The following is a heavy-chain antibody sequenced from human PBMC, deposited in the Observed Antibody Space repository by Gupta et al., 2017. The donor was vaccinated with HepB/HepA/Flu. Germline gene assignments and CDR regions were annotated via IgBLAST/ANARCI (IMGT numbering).Heavy chain of an antibody. CDR1: GGSFSGYY. Sequence: QVQLQQWGAGLLKPSETLSLTCAVYGGSFSGYYWSWIRQRPGKGLEWIGEINHSGSTNYNPSLKSRVTISVDTSKNQFSLKLRSVTAADTAVYYCARYFLEGGAFDIWCQGTMVTVSS. J-gene: IGHJ3*02. CDR3: ARYFLEGGAFDI. V-gene: IGHV4-34*01. D-gene: IGHD1-1*01. CDR2: INHSGST.